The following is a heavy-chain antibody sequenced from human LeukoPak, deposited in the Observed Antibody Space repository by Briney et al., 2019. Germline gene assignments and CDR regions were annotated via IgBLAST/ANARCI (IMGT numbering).Heavy chain of an antibody. CDR2: INPNSGGT. J-gene: IGHJ4*02. CDR3: AIHEDRYSATGY. D-gene: IGHD5-12*01. Sequence: GASVKVSCKASGYTFTGYHMHWVRQAPGQGLEWVGWINPNSGGTNYAQKFQGRVTMTRDTSISTAYMELSRLRSDDTAVYYCAIHEDRYSATGYWGQGTLVTVSS. CDR1: GYTFTGYH. V-gene: IGHV1-2*02.